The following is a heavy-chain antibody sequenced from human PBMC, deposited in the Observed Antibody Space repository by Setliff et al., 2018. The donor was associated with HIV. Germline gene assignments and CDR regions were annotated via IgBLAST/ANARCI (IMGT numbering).Heavy chain of an antibody. Sequence: GSLRLSCAASGFSFSDFVMHWVRQAPGKGLEWVANLNQDGTEKYYLESVKGRFTISRDNAKNLLYLQMNSLRADDTAVYYCARDSGTVVGATGPGYWGQGTLVTVSS. V-gene: IGHV3-7*01. CDR1: GFSFSDFV. J-gene: IGHJ4*02. CDR2: LNQDGTEK. D-gene: IGHD1-26*01. CDR3: ARDSGTVVGATGPGY.